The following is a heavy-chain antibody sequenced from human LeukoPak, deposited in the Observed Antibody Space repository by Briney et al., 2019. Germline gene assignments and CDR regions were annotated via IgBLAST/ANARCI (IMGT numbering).Heavy chain of an antibody. CDR1: GFTFTFRSYA. J-gene: IGHJ4*02. D-gene: IGHD3-9*01. CDR3: AKPPPRSDYDILTGYLFDY. V-gene: IGHV3-23*01. CDR2: ISGSGGST. Sequence: GGSLRLSCATSGFTFTFRSYAMSWVRQAPGKGLEWVSAISGSGGSTYYADSVKGRFTISRGNSKNTLYLQMNSLRAEDTAVYYCAKPPPRSDYDILTGYLFDYWGQGTLVTVSS.